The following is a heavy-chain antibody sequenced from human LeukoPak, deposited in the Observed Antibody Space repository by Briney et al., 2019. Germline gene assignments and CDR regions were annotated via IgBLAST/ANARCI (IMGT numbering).Heavy chain of an antibody. J-gene: IGHJ3*02. CDR2: IYYSGST. CDR3: ARGRGYSYRAFDI. CDR1: GGSISSGGYY. V-gene: IGHV4-31*03. D-gene: IGHD5-18*01. Sequence: SETLSLTCTVSGGSISSGGYYWRWIRQHPGKGLEWIGYIYYSGSTYYNPSLKSRVTISVDTSKNQFSLKLSSVTAADTAVYYCARGRGYSYRAFDIWGQGTMVTVSS.